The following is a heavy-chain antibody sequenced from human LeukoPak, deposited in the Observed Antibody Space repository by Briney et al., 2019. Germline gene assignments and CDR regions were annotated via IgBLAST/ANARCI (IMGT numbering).Heavy chain of an antibody. D-gene: IGHD6-19*01. CDR2: SYTSGST. V-gene: IGHV4-61*02. Sequence: SQTLSLTCTVSGGSISSGSYYWSWIRQPAGKGLEWIGRSYTSGSTNYNPPLKSRATISVDTSKNQFSLKLSSVTAADTAVYYCARVPLRRYSSGWYAFDIWGQGTMVTVSS. CDR3: ARVPLRRYSSGWYAFDI. J-gene: IGHJ3*02. CDR1: GGSISSGSYY.